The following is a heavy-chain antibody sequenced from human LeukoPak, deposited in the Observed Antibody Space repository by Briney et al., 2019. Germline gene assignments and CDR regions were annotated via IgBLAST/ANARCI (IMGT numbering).Heavy chain of an antibody. D-gene: IGHD3-16*01. CDR1: GYTFSSYG. V-gene: IGHV1-18*01. J-gene: IGHJ4*02. Sequence: ASVKVSCKSSGYTFSSYGISWVRQAPGQGLQWMGWISAYNGNTNSEPKLTGRVNMPTDTSTSTAYMELRGLRSDDTAVYYCARGAAGEDYWGQGTLVTVSS. CDR3: ARGAAGEDY. CDR2: ISAYNGNT.